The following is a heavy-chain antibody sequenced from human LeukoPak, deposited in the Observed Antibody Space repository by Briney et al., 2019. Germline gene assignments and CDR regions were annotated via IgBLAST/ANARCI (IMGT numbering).Heavy chain of an antibody. CDR3: ARGFNWNYPIDY. V-gene: IGHV3-23*01. CDR1: GFTFSSYA. J-gene: IGHJ4*02. Sequence: GGSLRLSCAASGFTFSSYAMSWVRQAPGKGLEWVSAISGSGGSTYYGGSVKGRFTISRDNSKNTLYLQMNSLRAEDTAVYYCARGFNWNYPIDYWGQGTLVTVSS. D-gene: IGHD1-7*01. CDR2: ISGSGGST.